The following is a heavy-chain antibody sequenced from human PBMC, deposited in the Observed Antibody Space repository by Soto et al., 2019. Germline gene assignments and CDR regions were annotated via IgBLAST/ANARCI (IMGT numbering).Heavy chain of an antibody. V-gene: IGHV3-23*01. CDR2: ISGSGDTA. J-gene: IGHJ4*02. CDR3: AKADYSYSWAPGDY. D-gene: IGHD6-13*01. Sequence: EVQVLESGGGLVQPGGSLRLSCVISRLTFNNYALNWVRQAPGKGLEWVSSISGSGDTAYYADSVKGRFTISRDNSKNTLYLQMNSLRVEDTALYYCAKADYSYSWAPGDYWGQGTLVTVSS. CDR1: RLTFNNYA.